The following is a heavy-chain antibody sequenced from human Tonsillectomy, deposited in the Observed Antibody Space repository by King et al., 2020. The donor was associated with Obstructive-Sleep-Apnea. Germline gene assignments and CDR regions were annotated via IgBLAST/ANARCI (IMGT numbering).Heavy chain of an antibody. CDR3: ARGSLRIPPDAFDI. V-gene: IGHV4-4*07. D-gene: IGHD2-21*01. J-gene: IGHJ3*02. CDR2: IYSSGSV. CDR1: GGSISSNY. Sequence: VQLQESGPGLVKPSETLSLTCTVSGGSISSNYWSWIRQPAGKGLEWIGRIYSSGSVNYIPSLRSRVTMSVDTSKNQFSLKLSSVTAADTAVYYCARGSLRIPPDAFDIWVQGTMVTVSS.